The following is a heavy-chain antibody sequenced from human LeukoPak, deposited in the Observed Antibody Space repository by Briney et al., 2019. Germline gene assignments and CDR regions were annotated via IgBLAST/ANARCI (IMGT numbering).Heavy chain of an antibody. CDR2: IYYSGST. CDR3: ASAITIFGVVPNWFDP. CDR1: GGSFSGYY. D-gene: IGHD3-3*01. J-gene: IGHJ5*02. V-gene: IGHV4-31*11. Sequence: SETLSLTCAVYGGSFSGYYWSWIRQHPGKGLEWIGYIYYSGSTYYNPSLKSRVTISVDTSKNQFSLKLSSVTAADTAVYYCASAITIFGVVPNWFDPWGQGTLVTVSS.